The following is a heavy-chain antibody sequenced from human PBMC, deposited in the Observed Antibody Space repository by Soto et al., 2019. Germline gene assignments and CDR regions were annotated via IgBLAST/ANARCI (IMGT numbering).Heavy chain of an antibody. CDR3: ARGFSSGRHRIDY. D-gene: IGHD3-10*01. CDR2: IYYSGST. CDR1: GGSISSYY. J-gene: IGHJ4*02. V-gene: IGHV4-59*01. Sequence: PSETLPLTCTVSGGSISSYYWRWIRQPPGKGLEWIGYIYYSGSTNYNPSLKSRVTISVDTSKNQFSLKLSSVTAADTAVYYCARGFSSGRHRIDYWGQGTLVNVSS.